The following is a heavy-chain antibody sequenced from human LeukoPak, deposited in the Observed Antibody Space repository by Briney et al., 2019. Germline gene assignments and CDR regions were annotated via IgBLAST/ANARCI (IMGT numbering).Heavy chain of an antibody. V-gene: IGHV3-23*01. CDR1: GFTFSSYA. Sequence: GGSLRLSCAASGFTFSSYAMSWVRQAPGKGLEWVSAISGSGGSTYYADSVKGRFTISRDNSKNTLYLQVNSLRAEDTAVYYCAKWGTALGYCSGGSCYPLDYWGQGTLVTVSS. CDR3: AKWGTALGYCSGGSCYPLDY. D-gene: IGHD2-15*01. J-gene: IGHJ4*02. CDR2: ISGSGGST.